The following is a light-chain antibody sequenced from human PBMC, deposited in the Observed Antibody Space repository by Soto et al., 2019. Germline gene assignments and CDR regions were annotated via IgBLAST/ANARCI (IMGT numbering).Light chain of an antibody. CDR3: QQYDNVRWT. J-gene: IGKJ1*01. CDR1: QDITNY. Sequence: DLQMTQSPSSLSASVGDRVTITCQASQDITNYLHWYQQKPGKAPKLLIYDASNLEAGVPSRFSGSGSGTDFTFTISSLQPEDFATYYCQQYDNVRWTFGQGTKVEIK. CDR2: DAS. V-gene: IGKV1-33*01.